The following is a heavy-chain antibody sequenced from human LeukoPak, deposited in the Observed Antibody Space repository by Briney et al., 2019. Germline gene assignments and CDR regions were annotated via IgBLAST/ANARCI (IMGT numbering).Heavy chain of an antibody. CDR3: ARGRAYCGGDCYSPVYYFDY. J-gene: IGHJ4*02. V-gene: IGHV3-53*01. CDR1: GFTVSSNY. D-gene: IGHD2-21*02. CDR2: IYSGGST. Sequence: GGSLRLSCAASGFTVSSNYMSWVRQAPGEGLEWVSVIYSGGSTYYADSVKGRFTISRDNSKNTLYLQMNSLRAEDTAVYYCARGRAYCGGDCYSPVYYFDYWGQGTLVTVSS.